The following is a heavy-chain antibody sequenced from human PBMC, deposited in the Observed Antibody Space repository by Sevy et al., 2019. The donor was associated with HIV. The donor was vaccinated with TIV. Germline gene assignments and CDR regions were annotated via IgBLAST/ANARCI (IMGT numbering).Heavy chain of an antibody. CDR3: AQGAWSGGSSYWEGDYYYNYMDV. D-gene: IGHD2-15*01. CDR1: GFTFSSYG. Sequence: GGSLRLSCAASGFTFSSYGMHWVRQAPGKGLEWVADIWYDGSNKYYADSVKGRFTISRDNSKNTLYLQMNSPRAEDKAVYYCAQGAWSGGSSYWEGDYYYNYMDVWGKGTTVTVSS. CDR2: IWYDGSNK. V-gene: IGHV3-33*06. J-gene: IGHJ6*03.